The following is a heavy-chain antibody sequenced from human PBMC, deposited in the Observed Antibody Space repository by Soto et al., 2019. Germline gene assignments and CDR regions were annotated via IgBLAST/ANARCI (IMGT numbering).Heavy chain of an antibody. CDR3: AISQGSSTSLVIYYYSYYGMEV. Sequence: QVQLVQSGAEVKKPGSSVKVSCKASGGTFSSYAISWVRQAPGQGLEWMGGIIPISGTANYAQKFQGRVTMTVEESTSTAYMELSRLRSEATAVYCCAISQGSSTSLVIYYYSYYGMEVWWQWTTVTVSS. CDR2: IIPISGTA. V-gene: IGHV1-69*01. D-gene: IGHD2-2*01. J-gene: IGHJ6*01. CDR1: GGTFSSYA.